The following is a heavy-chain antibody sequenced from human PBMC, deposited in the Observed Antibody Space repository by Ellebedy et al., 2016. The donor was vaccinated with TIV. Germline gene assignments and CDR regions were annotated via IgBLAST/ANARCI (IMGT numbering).Heavy chain of an antibody. J-gene: IGHJ4*02. Sequence: ASVKVSXXVSGYTLTELSMHWVRQAPGQGLEWMGWISAYNGNTNYAQKLQGRVTMTTDTSTSTAYMELRSLRSDDTAVYYCARGSPFDYWGQGTLVTVSS. CDR3: ARGSPFDY. D-gene: IGHD3-10*01. V-gene: IGHV1-18*01. CDR2: ISAYNGNT. CDR1: GYTLTELS.